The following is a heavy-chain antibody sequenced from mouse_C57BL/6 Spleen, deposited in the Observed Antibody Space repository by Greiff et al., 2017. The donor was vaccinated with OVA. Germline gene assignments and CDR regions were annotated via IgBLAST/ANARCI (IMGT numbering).Heavy chain of an antibody. Sequence: QVQLQQPGTELVKPGASVKLSCKASGYTFTSYWMHWVKQRPGQGLEWIGNINPSNGGTNYNEKFKSKATLTVDKPSSTAYMQLSSLTSEDSAVYYCARWHGSNYKYYAMDYWGQGTSVTVSS. CDR3: ARWHGSNYKYYAMDY. CDR2: INPSNGGT. J-gene: IGHJ4*01. D-gene: IGHD1-1*01. CDR1: GYTFTSYW. V-gene: IGHV1-53*01.